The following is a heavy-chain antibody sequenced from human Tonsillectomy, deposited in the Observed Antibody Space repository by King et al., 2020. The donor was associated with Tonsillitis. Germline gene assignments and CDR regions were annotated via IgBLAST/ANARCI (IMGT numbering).Heavy chain of an antibody. V-gene: IGHV3-21*01. CDR1: GFTFSTYG. Sequence: VQLVQSGGVLVKPGGSVRLSCVGSGFTFSTYGMNWVRQAPGKGLEWVSSISHSTAYIFYADALTARFAVSRDNARDSLYLQMNSLRADDTAVYYCVRDGGDYYDTSAFYSNFDYWGQGTLVTVSS. CDR3: VRDGGDYYDTSAFYSNFDY. D-gene: IGHD3-22*01. CDR2: ISHSTAYI. J-gene: IGHJ4*02.